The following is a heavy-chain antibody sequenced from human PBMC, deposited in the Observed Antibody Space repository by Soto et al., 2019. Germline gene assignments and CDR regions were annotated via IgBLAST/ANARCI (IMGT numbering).Heavy chain of an antibody. V-gene: IGHV3-73*01. D-gene: IGHD6-13*01. CDR3: TRRAAAPAVVPYGMDV. J-gene: IGHJ6*02. CDR1: GFTFSGSA. CDR2: IRSKANSYAT. Sequence: PGGSVRLSXAASGFTFSGSAMHWVRQASGKGLEWVGRIRSKANSYATAYAASVKGRFTISRDDSKNTAYLQMNSLKTEDTAVYYCTRRAAAPAVVPYGMDVWGQGTTVTVSS.